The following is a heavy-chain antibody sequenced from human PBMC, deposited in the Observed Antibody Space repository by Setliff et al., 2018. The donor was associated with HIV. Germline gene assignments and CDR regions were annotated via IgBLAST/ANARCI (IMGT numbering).Heavy chain of an antibody. J-gene: IGHJ5*02. V-gene: IGHV4-39*02. CDR2: IYYSGST. D-gene: IGHD3-10*01. Sequence: SETLSLTCTVSGGSISSSSYYWGWIRQPPGKGLEWIGSIYYSGSTYYNPSLKSRVTISVDTSKNQFSLKLSSVTAADTAVYYCARERSALLWKNWFDPWGQGTLVTVSS. CDR3: ARERSALLWKNWFDP. CDR1: GGSISSSSYY.